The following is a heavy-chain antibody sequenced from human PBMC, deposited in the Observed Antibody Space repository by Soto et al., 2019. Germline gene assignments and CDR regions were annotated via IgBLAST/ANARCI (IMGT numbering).Heavy chain of an antibody. Sequence: ASVKVSCKASGYTFTSYGISWVRQAPGQGLEWMGWISAYNGNTNYAQKLQGRVTMTTDTSTSTASMELRSLRSDGTAEYHCARVGVSHIVVVFAFLDNWFDPWGQGTLVTVSS. CDR2: ISAYNGNT. V-gene: IGHV1-18*04. CDR3: ARVGVSHIVVVFAFLDNWFDP. J-gene: IGHJ5*02. CDR1: GYTFTSYG. D-gene: IGHD2-21*01.